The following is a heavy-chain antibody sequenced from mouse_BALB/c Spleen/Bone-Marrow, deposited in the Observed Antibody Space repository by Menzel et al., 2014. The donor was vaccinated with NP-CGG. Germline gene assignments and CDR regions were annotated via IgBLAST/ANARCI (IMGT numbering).Heavy chain of an antibody. CDR2: IFPSETYT. J-gene: IGHJ2*01. CDR3: TRDNWDY. CDR1: GYTFTSYW. Sequence: QVQLQQSGAELVRPGASVKLSCKASGYTFTSYWINWVKQRPGQGLEWIGNIFPSETYTNYNQKFKDKATLTVDKSSSTAYMQLSSSTSEDSAVYYCTRDNWDYWGQGTTLTVSS. V-gene: IGHV1-69*02. D-gene: IGHD4-1*01.